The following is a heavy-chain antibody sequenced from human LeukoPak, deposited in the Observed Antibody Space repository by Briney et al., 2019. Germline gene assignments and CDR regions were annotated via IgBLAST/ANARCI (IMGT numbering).Heavy chain of an antibody. CDR3: ATYSGAHHKTFDD. D-gene: IGHD1-26*01. CDR2: IKQDESEK. Sequence: GGSLRLSCAASGIYVGRYWMSWVRQAPGEGLEWVANIKQDESEKDYVDSVKGRFTISRDNAKNSLYLQLNSLTPEHTALYYCATYSGAHHKTFDDWGQGTLVTVSS. V-gene: IGHV3-7*03. CDR1: GIYVGRYW. J-gene: IGHJ4*02.